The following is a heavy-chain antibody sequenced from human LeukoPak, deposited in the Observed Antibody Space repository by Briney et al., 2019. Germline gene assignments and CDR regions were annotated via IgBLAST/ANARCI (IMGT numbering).Heavy chain of an antibody. Sequence: GSLILSCAASGFPFSNHGMNWVRQAPGKGLEWVSGISPSGDITYYADSVKGRFTISRDNSKNTLYLEVISLTAEDTAVYYCAKDDAWLRFGEWSQGTLVTVSS. CDR1: GFPFSNHG. CDR2: ISPSGDIT. J-gene: IGHJ4*02. V-gene: IGHV3-23*01. CDR3: AKDDAWLRFGE. D-gene: IGHD3-10*01.